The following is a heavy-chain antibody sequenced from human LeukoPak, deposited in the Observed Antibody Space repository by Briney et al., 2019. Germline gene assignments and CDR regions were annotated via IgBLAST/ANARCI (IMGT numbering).Heavy chain of an antibody. V-gene: IGHV1-2*02. CDR3: AREGKDWFDP. CDR2: INPNSGGT. J-gene: IGHJ5*02. CDR1: GYTFTGHY. Sequence: ASVKVSCKASGYTFTGHYMHWVRQAPGQGLEWMGWINPNSGGTNYAQNFQGRVTMTRDTSISTAYMELRRLTSDDTAMYYCAREGKDWFDPWGQGTLVIVSS.